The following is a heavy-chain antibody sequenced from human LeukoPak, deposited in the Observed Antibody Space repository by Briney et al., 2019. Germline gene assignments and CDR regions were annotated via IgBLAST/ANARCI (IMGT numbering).Heavy chain of an antibody. J-gene: IGHJ4*02. V-gene: IGHV4-59*04. CDR1: GRSIWTYH. CDR3: ARHRSKWLQSSFDY. Sequence: ADTLSHTRCVWGRSIWTYHWSWIRPPPGKGLGMVGSIFYSGNTYENPSLKSRVTTSVDTSNNQFSLKLNSVTAADTAVYYCARHRSKWLQSSFDYWGQGTLVTVSS. CDR2: IFYSGNT. D-gene: IGHD5-24*01.